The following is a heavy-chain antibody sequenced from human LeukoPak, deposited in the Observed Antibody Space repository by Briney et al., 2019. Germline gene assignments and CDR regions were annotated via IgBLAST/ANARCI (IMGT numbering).Heavy chain of an antibody. CDR3: ATYSSGRRGYYFDS. V-gene: IGHV3-66*01. Sequence: PGGSLRLSCAASGFTVSSNYMSWVRQAPGKGLEWVAISYSGNTTYCADSVRGRFTISRDKSKNRLHLQMNSLRAEDTAVYYCATYSSGRRGYYFDSWGQGTLVPVSS. J-gene: IGHJ4*02. CDR2: SYSGNTT. D-gene: IGHD6-19*01. CDR1: GFTVSSNY.